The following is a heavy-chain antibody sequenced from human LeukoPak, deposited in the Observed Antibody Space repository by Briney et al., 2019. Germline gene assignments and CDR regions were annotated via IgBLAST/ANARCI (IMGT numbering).Heavy chain of an antibody. CDR1: GGSVSSYY. CDR3: ARGRLGGSGSYYNVLAD. D-gene: IGHD3-10*01. CDR2: ISYSGST. J-gene: IGHJ4*02. V-gene: IGHV4-59*02. Sequence: SETLSLTCTLSGGSVSSYYWSWIRQPPGKGLEWIGYISYSGSTNYNPSLKSRVTISVDTSRNQFSLKLSSVTAADTAVYYCARGRLGGSGSYYNVLADWSQGTLVTVSS.